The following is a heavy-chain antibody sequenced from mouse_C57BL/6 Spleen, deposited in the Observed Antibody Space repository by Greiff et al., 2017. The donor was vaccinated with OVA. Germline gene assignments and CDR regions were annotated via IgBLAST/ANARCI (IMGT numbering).Heavy chain of an antibody. Sequence: EVHLVESGGGLVQPKGSLKLSCAASGFSFNTYAMNWVRQAPGKGLEWVARIRSKSNNYATYYADSVKDRFTISRDDSESMLYLQMNNLKTEDTAMYYCVRQGAYGYYHYAMDYWGQGTSVTVSS. D-gene: IGHD2-3*01. CDR3: VRQGAYGYYHYAMDY. CDR1: GFSFNTYA. CDR2: IRSKSNNYAT. V-gene: IGHV10-1*01. J-gene: IGHJ4*01.